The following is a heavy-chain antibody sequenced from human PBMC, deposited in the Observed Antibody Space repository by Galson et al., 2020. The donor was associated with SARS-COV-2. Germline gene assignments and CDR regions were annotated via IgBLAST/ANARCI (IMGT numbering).Heavy chain of an antibody. V-gene: IGHV2-5*02. CDR1: GFSLSTSGVG. J-gene: IGHJ4*02. CDR2: IYWDDDK. CDR3: AHRRSGWYGNYFDY. D-gene: IGHD6-19*01. Sequence: KMSGPTLVKPTQTLTLTCTFSGFSLSTSGVGVGWIRQPPGKALEWLALIYWDDDKRYSPSLKSRLTITKDTSKNQVVRTMTNMDPVDTATYYCAHRRSGWYGNYFDYWGQGTLVTVSS.